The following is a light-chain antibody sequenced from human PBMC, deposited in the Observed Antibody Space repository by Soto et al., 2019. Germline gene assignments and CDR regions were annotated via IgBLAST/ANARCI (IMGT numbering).Light chain of an antibody. Sequence: EIVLTQSPATLSLSPGERATLSCRASQSVSTSLVWYQQKPGQAPRLLMYDASRRATGIPARFSGSGSGTDFTLNISSLEPEDFAVYYCQQRSRWPLTFGGGTTVEIK. CDR2: DAS. CDR1: QSVSTS. CDR3: QQRSRWPLT. J-gene: IGKJ4*01. V-gene: IGKV3-11*01.